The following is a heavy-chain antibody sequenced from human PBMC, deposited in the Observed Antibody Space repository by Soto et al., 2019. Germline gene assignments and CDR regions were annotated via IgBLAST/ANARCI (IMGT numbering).Heavy chain of an antibody. CDR1: GGTFSSYA. Sequence: QVQLVQSGAEVKKPGSSVKVSCKASGGTFSSYAISWVRQAPGQGLEWMGGIIPIFGTANYAQKFQGRVTITADESTSTAYMELSSLRSEDTAVYYCARDWGPPGYSSGWYCFDYWGQGTLVTVSS. D-gene: IGHD6-19*01. CDR3: ARDWGPPGYSSGWYCFDY. CDR2: IIPIFGTA. J-gene: IGHJ4*02. V-gene: IGHV1-69*01.